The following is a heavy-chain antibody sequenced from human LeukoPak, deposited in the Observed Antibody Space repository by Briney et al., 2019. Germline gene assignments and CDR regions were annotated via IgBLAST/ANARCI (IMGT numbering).Heavy chain of an antibody. CDR2: ISGSGGST. J-gene: IGHJ4*02. Sequence: GGSLRLSCAASGFTFSSYAMSWVRQAPGKGLEWVSTISGSGGSTSYADSVKGRFTISRDNAKNSLYLQMSRLRAEDTAVYYCAREKLSFFDSSGYFDYWGQGTLVTVSS. CDR3: AREKLSFFDSSGYFDY. V-gene: IGHV3-23*01. D-gene: IGHD3-22*01. CDR1: GFTFSSYA.